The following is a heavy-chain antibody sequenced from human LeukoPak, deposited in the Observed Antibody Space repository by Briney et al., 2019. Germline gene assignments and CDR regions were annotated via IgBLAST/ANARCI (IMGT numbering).Heavy chain of an antibody. CDR1: DGSFSGQY. Sequence: SETLSLTCVVFDGSFSGQYWSWIRQPPGKGLEWIGEINHRGSTTYNPSLKSRVTISVDTSKSQFSLKVRSLTAADTAVYYCARDRYSNSFYYYYAMDVWGQGTTVTVSS. D-gene: IGHD4-11*01. CDR2: INHRGST. CDR3: ARDRYSNSFYYYYAMDV. V-gene: IGHV4-34*01. J-gene: IGHJ6*02.